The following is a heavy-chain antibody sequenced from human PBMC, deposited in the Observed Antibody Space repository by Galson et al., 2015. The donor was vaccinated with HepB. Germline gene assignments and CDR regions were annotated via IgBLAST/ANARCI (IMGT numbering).Heavy chain of an antibody. CDR2: ITGSGGGT. CDR1: GFTFSSYS. D-gene: IGHD5-12*01. V-gene: IGHV3-23*01. CDR3: AKSGSWDS. Sequence: SLRLSCAASGFTFSSYSMNWVRQAPGKGLEWVSTITGSGGGTFYADSVKGRFTISRDNPKNTLYLQMNSLRAEDTAVYYCAKSGSWDSWGQGTLVTVSS. J-gene: IGHJ4*02.